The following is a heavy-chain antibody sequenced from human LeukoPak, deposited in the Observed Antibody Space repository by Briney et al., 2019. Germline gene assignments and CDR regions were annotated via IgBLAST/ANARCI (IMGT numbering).Heavy chain of an antibody. CDR1: GGSITSGNYY. CDR2: IFFTGST. Sequence: SETLSLTCTVSGGSITSGNYYWGWIRQPPGKGLEWIGDIFFTGSTYYSPSLKSRVTISVGTSTTQFSLKLTSVTAADTAVYYCARQIASSGYLPWAFDIWGQGTVVTVSS. CDR3: ARQIASSGYLPWAFDI. J-gene: IGHJ3*02. D-gene: IGHD3-22*01. V-gene: IGHV4-39*01.